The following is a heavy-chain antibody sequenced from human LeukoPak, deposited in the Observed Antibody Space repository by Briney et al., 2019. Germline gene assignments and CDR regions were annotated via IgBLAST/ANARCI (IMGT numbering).Heavy chain of an antibody. Sequence: SETLSLTCTVSGGSISSGGYYWSWIRQHPGKGLEWIGYIYYSGSTYYNPSLKNRVTISVDTSKNQFSLKLSSVTAADTAVYYCAGRRKTHLDYWGQGTLVTVSS. CDR1: GGSISSGGYY. CDR2: IYYSGST. CDR3: AGRRKTHLDY. V-gene: IGHV4-31*03. J-gene: IGHJ4*02.